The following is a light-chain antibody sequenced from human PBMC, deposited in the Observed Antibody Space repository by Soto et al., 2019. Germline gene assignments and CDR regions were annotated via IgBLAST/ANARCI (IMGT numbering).Light chain of an antibody. CDR1: KLGDKY. CDR3: QAWDISTVV. V-gene: IGLV3-1*01. Sequence: SYELTQPPSVSVSPGQTASITCSGDKLGDKYASWYQQKPGQSPVLVIYQDNKRPSGIPERFSGSNSGNTATLTISGTQAMDEADYFCQAWDISTVVFGGGTKVTVL. CDR2: QDN. J-gene: IGLJ2*01.